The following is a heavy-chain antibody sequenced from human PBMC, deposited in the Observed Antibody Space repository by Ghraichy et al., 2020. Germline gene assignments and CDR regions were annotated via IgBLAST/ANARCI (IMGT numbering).Heavy chain of an antibody. J-gene: IGHJ3*02. V-gene: IGHV4-59*08. D-gene: IGHD4-23*01. CDR1: GGSISSYY. Sequence: GALRLSCTVSGGSISSYYWSWIRQPPGKGLEWIGYIYYSGSTNYNPSLKSRVTISVDTSKNQFSLKLSSVTAADTAVYYCARPRKGGNDAFDIWGQGTMVTVSS. CDR3: ARPRKGGNDAFDI. CDR2: IYYSGST.